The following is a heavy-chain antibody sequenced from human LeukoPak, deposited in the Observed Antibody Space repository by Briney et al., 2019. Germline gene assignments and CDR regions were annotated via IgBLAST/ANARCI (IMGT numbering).Heavy chain of an antibody. D-gene: IGHD3-3*01. CDR1: GITVSSSY. J-gene: IGHJ4*02. V-gene: IGHV3-53*05. Sequence: PGGSLRLSCAASGITVSSSYMSWVRQAPGKGLEWVSVIYSAGGTYYADSVKGRFTISRDSSKDTIYLQMNSLRAEDTAVYYCARAQNPYYDFWSGLYWGQGTLVTVSS. CDR3: ARAQNPYYDFWSGLY. CDR2: IYSAGGT.